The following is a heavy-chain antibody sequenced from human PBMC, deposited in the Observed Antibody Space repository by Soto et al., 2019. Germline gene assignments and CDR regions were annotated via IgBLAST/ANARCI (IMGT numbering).Heavy chain of an antibody. CDR2: IVVGSGNT. D-gene: IGHD1-26*01. CDR1: GFTFTSSA. CDR3: AAAASGSYSIDY. Sequence: SVKVSCKASGFTFTSSAVQWVRQARGQRLEWIGWIVVGSGNTNYAQKFQERVTITRDMSTSTAYMELSSLRSEDTAVYYCAAAASGSYSIDYWGQGTLVTVSS. J-gene: IGHJ4*02. V-gene: IGHV1-58*01.